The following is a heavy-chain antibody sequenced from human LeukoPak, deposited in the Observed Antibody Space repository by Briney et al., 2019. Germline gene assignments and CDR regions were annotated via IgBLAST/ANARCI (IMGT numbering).Heavy chain of an antibody. CDR1: GFTFSSYE. CDR2: ISSSGSTI. D-gene: IGHD6-19*01. V-gene: IGHV3-48*03. Sequence: GGSLRLSCAASGFTFSSYEMNWVRQAPGKGLEWVSYISSSGSTIYYADSVKGRFTISRGNAKNALYLQMNSLRAEDTAVYYCARARRVAVAGYYYYYGMDVWGQGTTVTVSS. CDR3: ARARRVAVAGYYYYYGMDV. J-gene: IGHJ6*02.